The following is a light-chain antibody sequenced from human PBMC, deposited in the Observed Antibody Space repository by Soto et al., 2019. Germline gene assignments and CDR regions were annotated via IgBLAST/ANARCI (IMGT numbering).Light chain of an antibody. J-gene: IGKJ1*01. CDR2: DAS. CDR3: QQRGNWPKT. Sequence: EIVWTQSPATLSLSPVETGTLSWRASQSVSSYLAWYQQKPGQAPRLLIYDASNRAAGIPARFSGSGSGTDFTLTISSLEPEDFAVYYCQQRGNWPKTFGQGTKVDIK. V-gene: IGKV3-11*01. CDR1: QSVSSY.